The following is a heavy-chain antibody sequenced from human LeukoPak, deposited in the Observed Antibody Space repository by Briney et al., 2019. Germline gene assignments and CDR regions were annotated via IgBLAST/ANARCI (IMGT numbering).Heavy chain of an antibody. Sequence: SETLSLTCTVSGGSISSSSYCWSWIRQPPGKGLEWIGEINHSGSTNYNPSLKCRVTISVDTSKNQFSLKLSSVTAADTAVYYCARGSYYYDSSGYYFAYWGQGTLVTVSS. CDR2: INHSGST. CDR1: GGSISSSSYC. D-gene: IGHD3-22*01. V-gene: IGHV4-39*07. J-gene: IGHJ4*02. CDR3: ARGSYYYDSSGYYFAY.